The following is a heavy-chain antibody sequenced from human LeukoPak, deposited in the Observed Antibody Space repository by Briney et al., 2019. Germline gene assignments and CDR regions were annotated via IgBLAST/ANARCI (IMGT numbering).Heavy chain of an antibody. CDR1: GGSFSGYY. J-gene: IGHJ1*01. V-gene: IGHV4-34*01. D-gene: IGHD3-22*01. Sequence: PSETLSLTCAVYGGSFSGYYWSWIRQPPGEGLEWIGEINHSGSTNYNPSLKTRVTISVDTSKNQFSLKLTSVTAADTALYYCARGPSRGHYSDSSGYPEYFLHWGQGTLVTVSS. CDR3: ARGPSRGHYSDSSGYPEYFLH. CDR2: INHSGST.